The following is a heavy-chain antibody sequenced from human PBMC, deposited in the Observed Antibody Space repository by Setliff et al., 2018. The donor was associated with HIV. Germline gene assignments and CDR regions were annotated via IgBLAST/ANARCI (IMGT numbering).Heavy chain of an antibody. Sequence: PSETLSLTCTVSGGSIWNYYWSWIRQPPGKGLEWIGYIFYSGSTYYSPSLKSRLTISVDTSKNQFSLNLSSVTAADTAVYYCARHVLDYNFWSGYSTQNCFDYWGQGTLVTVSS. V-gene: IGHV4-59*08. CDR3: ARHVLDYNFWSGYSTQNCFDY. J-gene: IGHJ4*02. CDR1: GGSIWNYY. CDR2: IFYSGST. D-gene: IGHD3-3*01.